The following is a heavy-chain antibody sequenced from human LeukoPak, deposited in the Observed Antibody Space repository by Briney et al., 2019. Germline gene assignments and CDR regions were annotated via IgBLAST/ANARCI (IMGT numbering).Heavy chain of an antibody. V-gene: IGHV3-33*01. J-gene: IGHJ4*02. CDR2: VSNDGRNE. D-gene: IGHD1-26*01. CDR1: GFTFSSYG. CDR3: ARDSASTPLDY. Sequence: GRSLRLSCATSGFTFSSYGIHWVRQAPGKGMEWVAVVSNDGRNEYYADSVQGRFSISRDNSKNTVYLQMNSLRAEDTAVYYRARDSASTPLDYWGQGTLVTVSS.